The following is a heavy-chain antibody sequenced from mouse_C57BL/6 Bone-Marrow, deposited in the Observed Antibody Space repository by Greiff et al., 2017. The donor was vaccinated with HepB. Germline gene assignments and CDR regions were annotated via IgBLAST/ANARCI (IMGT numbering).Heavy chain of an antibody. CDR1: GYTFTSYW. J-gene: IGHJ2*01. Sequence: VQLQQPGTELVKPGASVKLSCKASGYTFTSYWMHWVKQRPGQGLEWIGNINPSNGGTNYNEKFKSKATLTVDKSTSTAYMQLNSLTSEDSAVYYYARKRTTIVALDYWGQGTTLTVSS. D-gene: IGHD1-1*01. V-gene: IGHV1-53*01. CDR2: INPSNGGT. CDR3: ARKRTTIVALDY.